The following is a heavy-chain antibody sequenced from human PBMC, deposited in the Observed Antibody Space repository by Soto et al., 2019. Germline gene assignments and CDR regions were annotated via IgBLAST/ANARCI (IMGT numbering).Heavy chain of an antibody. J-gene: IGHJ4*02. D-gene: IGHD3-10*01. Sequence: ASVKVSCKASGYTFTGYYMHWVRQAPGQGLEWMGWINPNSGGTNYAQKFQGWVTMTRDTSISTAYMELSRLRSDDTAVYYCARGGIGTNMVRGVIKEFDYWGQGTLVTVSS. V-gene: IGHV1-2*04. CDR1: GYTFTGYY. CDR2: INPNSGGT. CDR3: ARGGIGTNMVRGVIKEFDY.